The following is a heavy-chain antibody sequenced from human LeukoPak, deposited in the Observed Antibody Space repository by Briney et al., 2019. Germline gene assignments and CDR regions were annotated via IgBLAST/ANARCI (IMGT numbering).Heavy chain of an antibody. CDR3: ARGLRSSSWFFDY. J-gene: IGHJ4*02. Sequence: SETLSLTCTVSGHSISSYYWNWIRQPPGKGLEWIGYIYYTGSTNCNPSLESRVTMSVDTSKNQFSLKLNSVTAADTAVYYCARGLRSSSWFFDYWGQGTLVTVSS. D-gene: IGHD6-13*01. V-gene: IGHV4-59*01. CDR2: IYYTGST. CDR1: GHSISSYY.